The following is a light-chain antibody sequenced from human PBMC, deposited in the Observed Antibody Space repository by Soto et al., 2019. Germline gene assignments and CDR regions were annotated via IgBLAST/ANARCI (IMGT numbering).Light chain of an antibody. CDR3: QQSYSTFWT. J-gene: IGKJ1*01. Sequence: DIQMTQSPSSLSASVGDRVTITCRASQSISSYLNWYQQKPGKATKLLIYAASSLQSGVPSRFSGSGSGTDFTLTISSLQPEDFATYYCQQSYSTFWTFGQGTKVDIK. V-gene: IGKV1-39*01. CDR1: QSISSY. CDR2: AAS.